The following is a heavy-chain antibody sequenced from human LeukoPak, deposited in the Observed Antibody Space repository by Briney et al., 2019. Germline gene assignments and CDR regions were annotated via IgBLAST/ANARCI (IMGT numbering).Heavy chain of an antibody. CDR3: ARGKDGGQYYYDSSGYFYY. CDR1: GGTFSSYA. D-gene: IGHD3-22*01. CDR2: IIPIFGTA. J-gene: IGHJ4*02. V-gene: IGHV1-69*13. Sequence: ASVKVSCKASGGTFSSYAISWVRQAPGQGLEWMGGIIPIFGTANYAQKFQGRVTITADESTSTAYVELSSLRSEDTAVYYCARGKDGGQYYYDSSGYFYYWGQGTLVTVSS.